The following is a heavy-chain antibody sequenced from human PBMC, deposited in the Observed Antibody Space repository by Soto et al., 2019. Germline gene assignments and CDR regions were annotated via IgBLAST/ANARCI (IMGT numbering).Heavy chain of an antibody. D-gene: IGHD3-22*01. J-gene: IGHJ4*02. CDR3: AGGLIVVVGYFDY. CDR2: ISGSGGST. Sequence: EVQLLESGGGLVQPGGSLRLSCAASGFTFSSYAMSWVRPAPGKGLEWVSAISGSGGSTYYADSVKGRFTISRDNSKNTLYLQMNSLRAEDTAVYYCAGGLIVVVGYFDYWGQGTLVTVSS. CDR1: GFTFSSYA. V-gene: IGHV3-23*01.